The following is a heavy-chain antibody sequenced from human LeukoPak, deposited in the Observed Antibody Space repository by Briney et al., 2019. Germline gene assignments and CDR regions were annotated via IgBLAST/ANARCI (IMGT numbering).Heavy chain of an antibody. CDR1: GGSISNHY. CDR2: IYSSGST. CDR3: AKPISGGLAVTADWFDP. J-gene: IGHJ5*01. V-gene: IGHV4-59*11. D-gene: IGHD6-19*01. Sequence: SETLSLTCTVSGGSISNHYWSWIRQPPGKGLEWIAYIYSSGSTNYNPSLKSRVTISVDSSKNQCSLKLSSVAAADTAVYYCAKPISGGLAVTADWFDPWGQGTLVVVSS.